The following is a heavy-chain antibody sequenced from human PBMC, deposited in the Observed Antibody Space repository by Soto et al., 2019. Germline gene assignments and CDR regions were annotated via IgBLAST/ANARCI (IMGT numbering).Heavy chain of an antibody. CDR2: IYNSGST. D-gene: IGHD6-13*01. CDR1: GGSVSSGTSY. J-gene: IGHJ4*02. CDR3: ASGSSVSAYIDY. Sequence: QVQLQESGPGLVKPSETLSLTCTVSGGSVSSGTSYWSWIRQPPGKGLEWIGYIYNSGSTDYNPSLKSRVTISLDTSKNQFALKLSSVTAADTAVYYWASGSSVSAYIDYWGQGTLVTVSS. V-gene: IGHV4-61*01.